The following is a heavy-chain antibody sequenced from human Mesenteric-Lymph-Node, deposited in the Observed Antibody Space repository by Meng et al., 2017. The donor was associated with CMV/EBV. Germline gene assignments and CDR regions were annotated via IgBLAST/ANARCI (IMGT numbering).Heavy chain of an antibody. Sequence: SVKVSCKASGYTFTAFCIHWMRQAPGQGLEWVGWIHPNSGTTNYAQNFQGRVTMTRDTSITTAYMDLSSLRSEDTAVYYCARGRRITIFGVVTKPIDYWGQGTLVTVSS. D-gene: IGHD3-3*01. CDR1: GYTFTAFC. J-gene: IGHJ4*02. V-gene: IGHV1-2*02. CDR2: IHPNSGTT. CDR3: ARGRRITIFGVVTKPIDY.